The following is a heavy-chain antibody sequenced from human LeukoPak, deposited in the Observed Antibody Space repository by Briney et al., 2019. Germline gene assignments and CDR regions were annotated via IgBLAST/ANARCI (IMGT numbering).Heavy chain of an antibody. CDR3: ASGHKWYDI. V-gene: IGHV4-59*01. Sequence: SETLSLTCTLSGGSLSSYYWSWIRQPPGKGLEWIGYIYYSGSTNYNPSLKRRVTISVDTSKNQFSLKLSSVTAADTAVYCCASGHKWYDIWGQGTMVTVSS. CDR1: GGSLSSYY. CDR2: IYYSGST. J-gene: IGHJ3*02. D-gene: IGHD2-15*01.